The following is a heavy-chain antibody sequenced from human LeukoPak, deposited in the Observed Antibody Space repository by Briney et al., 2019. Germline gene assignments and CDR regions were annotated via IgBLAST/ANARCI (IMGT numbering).Heavy chain of an antibody. CDR2: IYYSGST. D-gene: IGHD1-1*01. CDR3: ARESHDPVRLSEDV. J-gene: IGHJ6*04. CDR1: GGSISSYY. Sequence: PSETLSLTCTVSGGSISSYYWSWIRQPPGKGLEWIGYIYYSGSTNYNPSLKSRVTISVDTSKNQFSLKLSSVTAADTAVYYCARESHDPVRLSEDVWGKGTTVTVSS. V-gene: IGHV4-59*01.